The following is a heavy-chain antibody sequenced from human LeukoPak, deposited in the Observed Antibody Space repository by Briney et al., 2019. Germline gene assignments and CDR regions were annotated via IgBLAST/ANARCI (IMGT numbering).Heavy chain of an antibody. V-gene: IGHV3-33*01. CDR3: ARLGSGWGIDY. D-gene: IGHD6-19*01. J-gene: IGHJ4*02. CDR2: IWYDGSNK. Sequence: GSLRLSCAASGFIFSRYGMQWVRQAPGKGLEWVAVIWYDGSNKYYADSVKGRFTISRDNSKNTLYLQMNSLRAEDTAVYYCARLGSGWGIDYWGQGTLVTVSS. CDR1: GFIFSRYG.